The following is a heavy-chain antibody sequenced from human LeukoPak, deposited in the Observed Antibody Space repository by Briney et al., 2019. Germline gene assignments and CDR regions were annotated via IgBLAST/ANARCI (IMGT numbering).Heavy chain of an antibody. D-gene: IGHD3-22*01. J-gene: IGHJ3*02. CDR3: AKYYDSSGVDAFDI. CDR1: GFTFGDYA. V-gene: IGHV3-7*03. CDR2: IKQDGSEK. Sequence: GGSLRLSCTASGFTFGDYAMSWFRQAPGKGLEWVANIKQDGSEKYYVDSVKGRFTISRDNSKNTLYLQMNSLRAEDTAVYYCAKYYDSSGVDAFDIWGQGTMVTVSS.